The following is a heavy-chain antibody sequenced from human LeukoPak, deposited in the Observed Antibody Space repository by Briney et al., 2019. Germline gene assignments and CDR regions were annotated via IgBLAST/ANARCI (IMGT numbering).Heavy chain of an antibody. J-gene: IGHJ4*02. Sequence: GSSVKISCKASGGTFSSYAISWVRQAPGQGLEWMGGIIPILGTANYAQKFQGRVTITADESTSTAYMELSSLRSEDTAVYYCARAPYYYDSSGYYGYYFDYWGQGTLVTVSS. CDR2: IIPILGTA. D-gene: IGHD3-22*01. CDR1: GGTFSSYA. CDR3: ARAPYYYDSSGYYGYYFDY. V-gene: IGHV1-69*01.